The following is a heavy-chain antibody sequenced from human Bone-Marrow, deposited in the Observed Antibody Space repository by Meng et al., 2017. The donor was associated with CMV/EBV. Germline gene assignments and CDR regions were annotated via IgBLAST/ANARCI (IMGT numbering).Heavy chain of an antibody. J-gene: IGHJ4*02. V-gene: IGHV3-43D*03. CDR2: ISRDGGTT. Sequence: GESLKISCAASGFTFDDYAMHWVRQAPGKGLEWVSLISRDGGTTYYADSVKGRFTISRDNNKNSLYMQMNSLRAEDTGLYYCAKDNNGIAVPGAPHYFDYWGQGTLVTVSS. D-gene: IGHD6-19*01. CDR3: AKDNNGIAVPGAPHYFDY. CDR1: GFTFDDYA.